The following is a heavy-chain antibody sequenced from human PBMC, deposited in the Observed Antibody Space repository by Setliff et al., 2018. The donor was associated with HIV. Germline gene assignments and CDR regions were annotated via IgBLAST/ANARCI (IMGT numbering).Heavy chain of an antibody. V-gene: IGHV4-38-2*01. CDR2: IHHSGTT. CDR1: GYSISSGYY. Sequence: SETLSLTCAVSGYSISSGYYWAWIRQSPGKGLDWIGSIHHSGTTYYNPSLKSRVTMSVDTSKNQFSLKLTSVTAADTAIYYCARTSSKFYAGNGMDVWGKGTTVTVSS. D-gene: IGHD6-13*01. CDR3: ARTSSKFYAGNGMDV. J-gene: IGHJ6*04.